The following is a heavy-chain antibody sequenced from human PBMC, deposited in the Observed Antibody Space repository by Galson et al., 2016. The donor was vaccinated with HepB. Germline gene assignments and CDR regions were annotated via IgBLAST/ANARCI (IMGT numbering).Heavy chain of an antibody. D-gene: IGHD6-13*01. V-gene: IGHV3-48*02. CDR2: ISDSSSTI. Sequence: SLRLSCAASAFTFSRYSMNWVRQAPGKGLEWVSYISDSSSTIYYADSVKGRFTISRDNAKNSLYLQMNSLRDEDTAVYYCARDSSSWYYYYYYGMDVWGQGTTVTVSS. J-gene: IGHJ6*02. CDR1: AFTFSRYS. CDR3: ARDSSSWYYYYYYGMDV.